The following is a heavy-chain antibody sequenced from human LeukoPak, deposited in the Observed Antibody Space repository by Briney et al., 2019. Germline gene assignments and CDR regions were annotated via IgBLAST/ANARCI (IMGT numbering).Heavy chain of an antibody. CDR1: GGSFSGYY. D-gene: IGHD2-15*01. CDR2: INHSGST. Sequence: SETLSLTCAVYGGSFSGYYWSWIRQPPGKGLEWIGEINHSGSTNYNPSLKSRVTISVDTSKNQFSLKLSSVTAADTAVYCCARKKISRDCSGGSCYRYFDYWGQGTLVTVSS. J-gene: IGHJ4*02. V-gene: IGHV4-34*01. CDR3: ARKKISRDCSGGSCYRYFDY.